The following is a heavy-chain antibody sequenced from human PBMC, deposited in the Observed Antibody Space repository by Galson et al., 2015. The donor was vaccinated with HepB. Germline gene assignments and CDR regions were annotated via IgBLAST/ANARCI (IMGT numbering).Heavy chain of an antibody. J-gene: IGHJ3*02. CDR1: GFSFSSYV. D-gene: IGHD1-26*01. V-gene: IGHV3-23*01. CDR2: VSGTGDET. CDR3: VKDSGGYFGAFDI. Sequence: SLRLSCAASGFSFSSYVMSWVRQAPGKGLEWVSGVSGTGDETYYGDSVKGRFTISGDPSKKTLYLQMDSLRAEDTAIYYCVKDSGGYFGAFDIWGQGTMVTVSS.